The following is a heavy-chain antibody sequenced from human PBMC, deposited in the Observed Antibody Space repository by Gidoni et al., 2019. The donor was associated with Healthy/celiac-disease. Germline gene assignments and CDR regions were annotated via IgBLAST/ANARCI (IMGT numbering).Heavy chain of an antibody. V-gene: IGHV3-23*01. CDR2: ISGSGGST. CDR1: GFTFSSEA. CDR3: AKEVDCSSTSCYHPTLFDY. D-gene: IGHD2-2*01. Sequence: EVQLLESGGGLVQPGGSLRLSCAASGFTFSSEAMSWVRQAPGKGLEWVSAISGSGGSTYYADSVKGRFTISRANSKNTLYLQMNSLRAEDTAVYYCAKEVDCSSTSCYHPTLFDYWGQGTLVTVSS. J-gene: IGHJ4*02.